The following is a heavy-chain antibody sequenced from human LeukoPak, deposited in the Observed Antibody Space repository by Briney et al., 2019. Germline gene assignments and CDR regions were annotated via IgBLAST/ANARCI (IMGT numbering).Heavy chain of an antibody. D-gene: IGHD4-17*01. CDR2: ITSGATDT. CDR3: ARSFGDVNWHFDL. J-gene: IGHJ2*01. Sequence: QHGGSRRLSCAASGFTFNSYGMTWVRQARGRGLEWVSSITSGATDTNHADSVKGRFAISRDNSGNTLYLQMNNLRAEDTAAYYYARSFGDVNWHFDLWGRGTLVTVSS. V-gene: IGHV3-23*01. CDR1: GFTFNSYG.